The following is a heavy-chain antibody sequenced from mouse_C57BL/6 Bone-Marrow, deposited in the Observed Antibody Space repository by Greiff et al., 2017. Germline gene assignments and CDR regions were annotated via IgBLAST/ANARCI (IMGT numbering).Heavy chain of an antibody. V-gene: IGHV1-53*01. D-gene: IGHD2-4*01. Sequence: VQLQQPGTELVKPGASVKLSCKASGYTFTSYWMHWVKQRPGQGLEWIGNINPSNGGTNYNEKFKSKATLTVYKSSSTAYMQLSSLTSEDSAVYYCIYYDYDVDYFDYWGQGTTLTVSS. CDR2: INPSNGGT. CDR3: IYYDYDVDYFDY. J-gene: IGHJ2*01. CDR1: GYTFTSYW.